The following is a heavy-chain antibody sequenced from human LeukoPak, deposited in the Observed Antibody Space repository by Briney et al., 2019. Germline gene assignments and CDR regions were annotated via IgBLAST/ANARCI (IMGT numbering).Heavy chain of an antibody. CDR3: ARGAADRYYYYGMDV. CDR1: GYSFTSYW. V-gene: IGHV5-51*01. D-gene: IGHD6-25*01. Sequence: GESLKISCKGSGYSFTSYWIGWVRQMPGKGLEWMGIIYPGDSDTRYSPSFQGQVTISADKSISTAYLQWSSLKASDTAMYYCARGAADRYYYYGMDVWGQGTTVTVS. J-gene: IGHJ6*02. CDR2: IYPGDSDT.